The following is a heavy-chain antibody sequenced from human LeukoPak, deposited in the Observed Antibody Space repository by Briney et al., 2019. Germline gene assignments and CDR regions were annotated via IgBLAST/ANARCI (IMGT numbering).Heavy chain of an antibody. CDR1: GFIFRTYS. J-gene: IGHJ1*01. Sequence: GGSLRLSCAASGFIFRTYSMNWVRQAPGKGLEWVSSVSSSSKHMYYADSVKGRFSISRDDAKNSLSLQMNGLRAEDTAVYYCVRDMTTTTTCYLQHWGQGTLVTVSS. CDR2: VSSSSKHM. CDR3: VRDMTTTTTCYLQH. D-gene: IGHD4-17*01. V-gene: IGHV3-21*01.